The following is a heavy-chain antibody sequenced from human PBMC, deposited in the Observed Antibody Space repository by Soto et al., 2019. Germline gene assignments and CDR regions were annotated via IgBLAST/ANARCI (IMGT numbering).Heavy chain of an antibody. V-gene: IGHV3-21*01. CDR2: ISSSGSYI. D-gene: IGHD2-8*01. CDR3: ARAAYCTNGVCAFDY. J-gene: IGHJ4*02. Sequence: EVQLLESGGGLVKPGGSLRLSCTASGFTFSSYTMTWVRQAPGKGLEWVSSISSSGSYIYYADSVKGRFTISRDIAKNSLYLQMNSLRAEDTAVYYCARAAYCTNGVCAFDYWGQGTLVTVSS. CDR1: GFTFSSYT.